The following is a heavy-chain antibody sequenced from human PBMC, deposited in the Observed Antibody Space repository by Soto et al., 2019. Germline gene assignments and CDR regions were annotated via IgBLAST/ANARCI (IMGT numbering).Heavy chain of an antibody. Sequence: QVQLVESGGGVVQPGGSLRLSCAPLGFTLSTYAIEWVRQAPGKGLESVALISYDGGNEYYAVSLKGRFTIFKDNSGNTVFLEMTSLNVDDTAVYFCVRKQHAYSAHDPLDHWGQGTLVSVST. D-gene: IGHD5-12*01. V-gene: IGHV3-30-3*01. J-gene: IGHJ4*02. CDR2: ISYDGGNE. CDR3: VRKQHAYSAHDPLDH. CDR1: GFTLSTYA.